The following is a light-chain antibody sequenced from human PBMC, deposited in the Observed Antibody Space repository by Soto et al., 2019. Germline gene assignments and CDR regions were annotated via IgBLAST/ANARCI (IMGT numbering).Light chain of an antibody. CDR2: DTS. V-gene: IGKV3-15*01. CDR1: QSVGST. CDR3: QRFNRWPLS. Sequence: EIVLTQSPAALSVSPGERVTLSFWASQSVGSTLNWYQQRPGQAPRLLIYDTSIRATGIPARFSGSGSGTEFTLTIASLQSEDFGVYYCQRFNRWPLSFGGGTKVDI. J-gene: IGKJ4*01.